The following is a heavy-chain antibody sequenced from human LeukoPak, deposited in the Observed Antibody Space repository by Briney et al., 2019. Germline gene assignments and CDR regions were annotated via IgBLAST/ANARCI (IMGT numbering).Heavy chain of an antibody. CDR2: IKTDGTTT. CDR1: GFTFSSYW. CDR3: AKDRSAAGIDY. V-gene: IGHV3-74*01. D-gene: IGHD6-13*01. Sequence: GGSLRLSCAGSGFTFSSYWMHWVRQAPGKGLVWVSRIKTDGTTTYYADSVKGRFTVSRDNSKNTLYLQMNSLRAEDTAVYYCAKDRSAAGIDYWGQGTLVTVSS. J-gene: IGHJ4*02.